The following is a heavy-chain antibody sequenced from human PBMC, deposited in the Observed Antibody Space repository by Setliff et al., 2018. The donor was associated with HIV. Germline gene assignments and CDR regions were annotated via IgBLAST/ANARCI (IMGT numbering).Heavy chain of an antibody. CDR1: GYTFTSYA. Sequence: ASVKVSCKASGYTFTSYAMHWVRQAPGQRLEWLGWINAGSGNTQYSQKLQGRITITRDSSASTVYLELSSLRFEDTAVYYCARVYCSGGACYSLNSWGQGALVTVSS. CDR3: ARVYCSGGACYSLNS. D-gene: IGHD2-15*01. V-gene: IGHV1-3*01. J-gene: IGHJ4*02. CDR2: INAGSGNT.